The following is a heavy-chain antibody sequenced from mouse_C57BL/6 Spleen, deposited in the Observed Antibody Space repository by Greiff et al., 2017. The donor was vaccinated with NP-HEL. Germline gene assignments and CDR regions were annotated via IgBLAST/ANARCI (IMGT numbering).Heavy chain of an antibody. J-gene: IGHJ1*03. CDR3: ASLYYEGYFDV. Sequence: EVQGVESGGGLVKPGGSLKLSCAASGFTFGSYAMSWVRQTPEKRLEWVATISDGGSYTYYPDNVQGRFTISRDNAKNNLYLQMSHLKSEDTAMYYCASLYYEGYFDVWGTGTTVTVSS. CDR1: GFTFGSYA. V-gene: IGHV5-4*01. D-gene: IGHD2-4*01. CDR2: ISDGGSYT.